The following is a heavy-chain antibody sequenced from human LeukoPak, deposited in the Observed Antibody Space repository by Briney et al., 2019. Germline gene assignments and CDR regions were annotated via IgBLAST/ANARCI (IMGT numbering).Heavy chain of an antibody. Sequence: GESLKISCKASGYSFKHYWIAWVRQMPEKGLDFMGVIWPGDSQTRYSPSFQGQVTISADKSISTAYLQWSSLKASDTAMYYCARSGRRCSGGSCYVGYWGQGTLVTVSS. CDR1: GYSFKHYW. CDR3: ARSGRRCSGGSCYVGY. V-gene: IGHV5-51*01. CDR2: IWPGDSQT. D-gene: IGHD2-15*01. J-gene: IGHJ4*02.